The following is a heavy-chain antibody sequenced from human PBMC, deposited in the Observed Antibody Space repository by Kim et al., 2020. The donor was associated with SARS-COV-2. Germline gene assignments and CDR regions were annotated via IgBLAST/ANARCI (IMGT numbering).Heavy chain of an antibody. Sequence: YGGAVEGRFTISRDNSGNRLYLQMNSLRTDDTAVYYCVRESDKWSPFDYWGQGTLVSVSS. J-gene: IGHJ4*02. V-gene: IGHV3-30*03. CDR3: VRESDKWSPFDY. D-gene: IGHD2-15*01.